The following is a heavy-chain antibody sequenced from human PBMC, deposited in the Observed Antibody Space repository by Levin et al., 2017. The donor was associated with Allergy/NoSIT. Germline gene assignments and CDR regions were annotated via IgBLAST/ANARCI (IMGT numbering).Heavy chain of an antibody. V-gene: IGHV1-24*01. CDR2: FDPEDGET. CDR1: GYTLTELS. CDR3: ATHVGWGYDTGMPFDY. D-gene: IGHD3-22*01. Sequence: RASVKVSCKVSGYTLTELSMHWVRQAPGKGLEWMGGFDPEDGETIYAQKFQGRVTMTEDTSTDTAYMELSSLRSEDTAVYYCATHVGWGYDTGMPFDYWGQGTLVTVSS. J-gene: IGHJ4*02.